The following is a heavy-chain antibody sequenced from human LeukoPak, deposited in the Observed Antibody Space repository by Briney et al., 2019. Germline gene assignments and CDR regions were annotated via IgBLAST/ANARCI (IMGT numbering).Heavy chain of an antibody. D-gene: IGHD6-19*01. CDR2: IDPSGPSV. V-gene: IGHV1-46*01. Sequence: ASVKVSCKASGYSFTNYKIHWLRQAPGQGLQWMGIIDPSGPSVTYAQIFQGRLIVTRDTSTSTVYMQLSSLRSEDTAMYYCARDHSSALAAKTMAFDIWGQGTMVTVSS. CDR1: GYSFTNYK. J-gene: IGHJ3*02. CDR3: ARDHSSALAAKTMAFDI.